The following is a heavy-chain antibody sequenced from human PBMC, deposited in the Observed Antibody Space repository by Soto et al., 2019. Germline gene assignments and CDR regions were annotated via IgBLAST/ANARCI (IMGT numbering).Heavy chain of an antibody. D-gene: IGHD3-16*01. Sequence: EVQLLESGGGLIQPGGSLILSCAASGFTFSTFDMTWVRQPPGKGLEWVSLIRGSSGSTYYADSVKGRFTISKDNSKNTFYQQMNSLRAEETAVYFCVKGAWLDYWGQGNMVTVSS. J-gene: IGHJ4*02. V-gene: IGHV3-23*01. CDR2: IRGSSGST. CDR1: GFTFSTFD. CDR3: VKGAWLDY.